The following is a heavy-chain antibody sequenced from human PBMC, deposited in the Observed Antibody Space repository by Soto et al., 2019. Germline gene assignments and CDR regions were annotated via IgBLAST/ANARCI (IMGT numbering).Heavy chain of an antibody. CDR2: ISSNGGST. CDR1: GFTFSSYA. J-gene: IGHJ4*02. V-gene: IGHV3-64D*06. CDR3: VKSPDIVVVPAANQQWVVPTYLDY. D-gene: IGHD2-2*01. Sequence: GGSLRLSCSASGFTFSSYAMHWVRQAPGKGLEYVSAISSNGGSTYYADSVKGRFTISRDNSKNTLYLQMSSLRAEDTAVYYCVKSPDIVVVPAANQQWVVPTYLDYWGQGTLVTVS.